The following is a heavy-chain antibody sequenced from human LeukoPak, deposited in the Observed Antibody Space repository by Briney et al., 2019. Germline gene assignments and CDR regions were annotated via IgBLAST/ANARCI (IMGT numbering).Heavy chain of an antibody. Sequence: GGSLRLSCAASGFTFSSYGMHWVRQAPGKGLEWVAYIQYDGSNEQYADSVKGRFSISRDSSKNILYLQMNSLRAEDTAVYYCAGGPGYWGQGTLVTVSS. V-gene: IGHV3-30*19. J-gene: IGHJ4*02. CDR3: AGGPGY. CDR2: IQYDGSNE. CDR1: GFTFSSYG.